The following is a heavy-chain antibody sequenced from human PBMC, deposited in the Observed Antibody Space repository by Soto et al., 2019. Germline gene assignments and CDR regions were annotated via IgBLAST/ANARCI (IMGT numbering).Heavy chain of an antibody. D-gene: IGHD3-3*01. CDR2: IRSKANSYAT. CDR1: GFTFSVSA. Sequence: PGGSLRLSCAASGFTFSVSAMHWVRQASGKGLEGVGRIRSKANSYATAYAASVKGRFTISRDDSKNTAYLQMNSLKTEDTAVYYCTRQSNHDFWSGYLNNWFDPWGQGTLVTVSS. CDR3: TRQSNHDFWSGYLNNWFDP. J-gene: IGHJ5*02. V-gene: IGHV3-73*01.